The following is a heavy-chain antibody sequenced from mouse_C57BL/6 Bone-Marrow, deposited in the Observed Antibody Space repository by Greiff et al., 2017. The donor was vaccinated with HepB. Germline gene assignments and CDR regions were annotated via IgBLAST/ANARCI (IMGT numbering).Heavy chain of an antibody. Sequence: EVQLQQSGPELVKPGASVKIPCKASGYTFTDYNMDWVKQSHGKSLEWIGDINPNNGGTIYNQKFKGKATLTVDKSSSTAYMELRSLTSEDTAVYYCARELYDFYAMDYWGQGTSVTVSS. CDR2: INPNNGGT. J-gene: IGHJ4*01. D-gene: IGHD2-10*02. CDR3: ARELYDFYAMDY. V-gene: IGHV1-18*01. CDR1: GYTFTDYN.